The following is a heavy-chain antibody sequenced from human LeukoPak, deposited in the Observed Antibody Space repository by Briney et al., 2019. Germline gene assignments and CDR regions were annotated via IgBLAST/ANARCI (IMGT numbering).Heavy chain of an antibody. CDR1: GGSISGGGYS. D-gene: IGHD3-22*01. CDR3: ARARGYYYDSSGPDAFDI. CDR2: IYHSGST. J-gene: IGHJ3*02. V-gene: IGHV4-30-2*01. Sequence: SQTLSLTCTASGGSISGGGYSWSWIRQPPGKGLEWIGYIYHSGSTYYNPSLKSRVTISVDRSKNQFSLKLSSVTAADTAVYYCARARGYYYDSSGPDAFDIWGQGTMVTVSS.